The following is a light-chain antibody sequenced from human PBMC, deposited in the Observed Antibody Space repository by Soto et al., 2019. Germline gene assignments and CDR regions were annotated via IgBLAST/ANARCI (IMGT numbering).Light chain of an antibody. CDR1: QSVGTRF. CDR3: QHYGSSIPWT. CDR2: GTS. Sequence: EMVLTQSPGTLSLSPGERATLSCRSSQSVGTRFLAWDQQLPGQAPRLLIYGTSSRAAGILDRFIGSGSGTAFSLTISRLETEDFVLYFCQHYGSSIPWTFGQGTKV. V-gene: IGKV3-20*01. J-gene: IGKJ1*01.